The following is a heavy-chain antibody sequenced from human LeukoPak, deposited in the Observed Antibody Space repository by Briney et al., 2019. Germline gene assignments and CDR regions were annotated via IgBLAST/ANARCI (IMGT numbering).Heavy chain of an antibody. CDR1: GFTFSTHS. CDR2: IWGNGATT. J-gene: IGHJ4*02. D-gene: IGHD5-12*01. Sequence: PGGSLRLSCAASGFTFSTHSINWVRQAPRKGLEWVSVIWGNGATTYYADSVKGRFTMSRDNSMNTVYLQMNSLRSEDTAIYYCAKDQRPDTGYDIDYWGQGTLVTVSS. V-gene: IGHV3-23*01. CDR3: AKDQRPDTGYDIDY.